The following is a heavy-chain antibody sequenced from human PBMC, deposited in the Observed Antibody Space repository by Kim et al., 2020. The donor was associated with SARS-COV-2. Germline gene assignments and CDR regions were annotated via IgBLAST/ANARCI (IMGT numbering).Heavy chain of an antibody. CDR2: ISSSSSYI. V-gene: IGHV3-21*01. D-gene: IGHD3-3*01. J-gene: IGHJ6*02. CDR1: GFTFSSYS. CDR3: ARAEGTHFGIFGVVILSYGMDV. Sequence: GGSLRLSCAASGFTFSSYSMNWVRQAPGKGLEWVSSISSSSSYIYYADSVKGRFTISRDNAKNSLYLQMNSLRAEDTAVYYCARAEGTHFGIFGVVILSYGMDVWGQGTTVTVSS.